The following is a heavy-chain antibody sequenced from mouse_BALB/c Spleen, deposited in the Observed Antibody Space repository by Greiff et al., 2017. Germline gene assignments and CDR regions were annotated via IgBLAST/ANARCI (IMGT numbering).Heavy chain of an antibody. Sequence: VQLVESGPGLVAPSQSLSITCTVSGFSLTGYGVNWVRQPPGKGLEWLGMIWGDGSTDYNSALKSRLSISKDNSKSQVFLKMNSLQTDDTAMYYCARGDGYYAMDYWGQGTSVTVSS. V-gene: IGHV2-6-7*01. D-gene: IGHD2-3*01. J-gene: IGHJ4*01. CDR2: IWGDGST. CDR1: GFSLTGYG. CDR3: ARGDGYYAMDY.